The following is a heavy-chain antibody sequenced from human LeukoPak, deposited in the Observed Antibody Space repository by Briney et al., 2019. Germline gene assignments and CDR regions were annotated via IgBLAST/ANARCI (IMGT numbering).Heavy chain of an antibody. Sequence: SETLSLTCTVSGGSISSSSYYWGWIRQPPGKGVEWIGSIYYRGSTYYNPSLKSRVTISVDTSKNQFSLKLSSVTAADTAVYYCARLRYGGYPVDYWGQGTLVTVSS. J-gene: IGHJ4*02. V-gene: IGHV4-39*07. CDR2: IYYRGST. CDR3: ARLRYGGYPVDY. D-gene: IGHD4-17*01. CDR1: GGSISSSSYY.